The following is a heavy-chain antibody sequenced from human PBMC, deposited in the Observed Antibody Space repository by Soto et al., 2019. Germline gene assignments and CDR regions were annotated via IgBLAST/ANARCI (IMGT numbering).Heavy chain of an antibody. CDR1: GFTFSSYW. CDR2: INSDGSST. D-gene: IGHD2-2*01. V-gene: IGHV3-74*03. CDR3: ARVETCSSTSCYSVFDY. Sequence: EVQLVESGGGLVQPGGSLRLSCAASGFTFSSYWMHWVRQAPGKGLVWVSRINSDGSSTTYADSVKGRSTISRDNAKNTLYLQMNSLRAEDTAVYFCARVETCSSTSCYSVFDYWGQGTLVTVSS. J-gene: IGHJ4*02.